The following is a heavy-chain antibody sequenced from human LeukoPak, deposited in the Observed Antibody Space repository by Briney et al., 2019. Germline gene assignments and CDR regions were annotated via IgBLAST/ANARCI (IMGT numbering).Heavy chain of an antibody. J-gene: IGHJ4*02. V-gene: IGHV3-33*08. D-gene: IGHD6-19*01. Sequence: GGSLRLSCAASGFTFSNSWMSWVRQAPGKGLEWVAVIWYDGGNKYYADSVKGRFTISRDNSKNTLYLQMNSLRAEDTAVYYCAREDSSGWYDYFDYWGQGTLVTVSS. CDR3: AREDSSGWYDYFDY. CDR1: GFTFSNSW. CDR2: IWYDGGNK.